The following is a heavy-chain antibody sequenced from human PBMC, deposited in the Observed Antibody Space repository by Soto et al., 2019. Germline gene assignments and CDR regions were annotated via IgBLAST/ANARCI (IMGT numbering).Heavy chain of an antibody. CDR1: GYTFTSYD. J-gene: IGHJ4*02. Sequence: QVQLVQSGAEVKKPGASVKVSCKASGYTFTSYDINWVRQATGQGLEWMGWMNPNSGNTGYAQKFQGRVTMTRNTXKNTAYMELSSLRSADTALYYCARGIIPAAASFDYWGQGTLVTVSS. D-gene: IGHD6-13*01. CDR3: ARGIIPAAASFDY. V-gene: IGHV1-8*01. CDR2: MNPNSGNT.